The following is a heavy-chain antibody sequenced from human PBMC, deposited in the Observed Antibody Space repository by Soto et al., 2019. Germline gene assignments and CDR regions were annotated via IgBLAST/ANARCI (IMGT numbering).Heavy chain of an antibody. CDR3: AKDWSTVDYYDSSGYFDY. D-gene: IGHD3-22*01. CDR1: GFTFSSYA. Sequence: LSLTCAASGFTFSSYAMSWVRQAPGKGLEWVSAISGSGGSTYYADSVKGRFTISRDNSKNTLYLQMNSLRAEDTAVYYCAKDWSTVDYYDSSGYFDYWGQGTLVTVSS. J-gene: IGHJ4*02. CDR2: ISGSGGST. V-gene: IGHV3-23*01.